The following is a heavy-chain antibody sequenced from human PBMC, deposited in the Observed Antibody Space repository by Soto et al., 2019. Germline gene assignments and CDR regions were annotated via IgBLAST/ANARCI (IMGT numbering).Heavy chain of an antibody. Sequence: PSETLSLTCTVSGGSISSSSYYWGWIRQPPGKGLEWIGSIYYSGSTYYNPSLKSRVTISVDTSKNQFSLKLSSVTAADTAVYYCAREGPYYYDSSGFDAFDIWGQGTMVTVSS. CDR3: AREGPYYYDSSGFDAFDI. CDR2: IYYSGST. D-gene: IGHD3-22*01. V-gene: IGHV4-39*07. J-gene: IGHJ3*02. CDR1: GGSISSSSYY.